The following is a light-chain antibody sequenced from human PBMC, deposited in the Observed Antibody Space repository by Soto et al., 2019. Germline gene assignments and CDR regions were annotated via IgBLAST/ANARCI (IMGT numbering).Light chain of an antibody. CDR3: QQYDNSLWT. Sequence: DIQMTQSPSSLSASVGCRFTITCRASQSISSYLNWYQQKPGKAPKLLIYAASSLQSGVPSRFSGSGSGTDFTLTISRLEPEDFAVYYCQQYDNSLWTFGQGTTVDIK. CDR2: AAS. J-gene: IGKJ1*01. V-gene: IGKV1-39*01. CDR1: QSISSY.